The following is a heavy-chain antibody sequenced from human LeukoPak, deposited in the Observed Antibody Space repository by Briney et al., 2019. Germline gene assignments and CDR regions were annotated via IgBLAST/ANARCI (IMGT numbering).Heavy chain of an antibody. D-gene: IGHD2-2*01. Sequence: ASVKVSCKASGYTFTIYYMHWVRYAPGQGLEWMGIINPSVGSTIYAQKHQRRVTMTSDTSTSTVYMELSSLRSEDTTVYYCARDLAMADDYWGQGTLVTVSS. CDR1: GYTFTIYY. CDR3: ARDLAMADDY. CDR2: INPSVGST. V-gene: IGHV1-46*01. J-gene: IGHJ4*02.